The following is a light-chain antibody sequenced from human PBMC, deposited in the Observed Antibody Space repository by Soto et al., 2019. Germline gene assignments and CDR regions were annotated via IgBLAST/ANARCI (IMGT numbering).Light chain of an antibody. J-gene: IGKJ5*01. CDR1: QSISNY. CDR3: QQSFSTPIT. Sequence: DIQMTQSPSSLSASGGDRVTISCGTSQSISNYLNWYQHKAGKAPKLLINTASSLQSGVPSRFSGSGSGTDFTLTISNLQPEDFATYYCQQSFSTPITFGQGTRLEIK. CDR2: TAS. V-gene: IGKV1-39*01.